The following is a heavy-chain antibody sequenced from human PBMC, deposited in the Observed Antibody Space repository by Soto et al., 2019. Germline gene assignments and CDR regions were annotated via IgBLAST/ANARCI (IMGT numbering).Heavy chain of an antibody. CDR3: ARISRGYSYGYCDY. CDR2: IYPGDSDT. D-gene: IGHD5-18*01. CDR1: GYNFTTYW. Sequence: PGESLKISCKVSGYNFTTYWIGWVRQIPGKGLQWMGVIYPGDSDTRYRPSLQGQVTISADKSISTAYLQWSSLKASDTAIYYCARISRGYSYGYCDYWGQGSLVTVS. J-gene: IGHJ4*02. V-gene: IGHV5-51*01.